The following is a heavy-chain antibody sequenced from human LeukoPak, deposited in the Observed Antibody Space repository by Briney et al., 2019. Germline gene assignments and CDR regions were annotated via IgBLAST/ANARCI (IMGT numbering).Heavy chain of an antibody. J-gene: IGHJ5*02. Sequence: PGGSLRLSCAVSGFTFGSYTMNWVRQAPGKGLEWVSHISSTSTTYYADSVKGRFTTSRDNAKNLLYLQMNSLRAEDTAVYYCAAYGSGSPWGQGTLVTVSS. V-gene: IGHV3-48*01. CDR1: GFTFGSYT. CDR2: ISSTSTT. D-gene: IGHD3-10*01. CDR3: AAYGSGSP.